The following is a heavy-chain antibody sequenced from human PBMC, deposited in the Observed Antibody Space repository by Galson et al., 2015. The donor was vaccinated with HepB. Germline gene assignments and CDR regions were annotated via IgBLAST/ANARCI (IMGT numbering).Heavy chain of an antibody. Sequence: CAISGDSVSSNSAAWNWIRQSPSRGLEWLGRTYYRSKWYNDYAVSVKSRITINPDTSKNQFSLQLNSVTPEDTAVYYCARDGGAVVPAAIWGVAAFDIWGQGTMVSVSS. CDR2: TYYRSKWYN. V-gene: IGHV6-1*01. D-gene: IGHD2-2*01. J-gene: IGHJ3*02. CDR3: ARDGGAVVPAAIWGVAAFDI. CDR1: GDSVSSNSAA.